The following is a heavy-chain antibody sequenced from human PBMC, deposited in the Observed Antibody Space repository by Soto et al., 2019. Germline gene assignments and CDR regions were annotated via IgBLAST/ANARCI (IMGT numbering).Heavy chain of an antibody. Sequence: SETVLTCSVSGGSISPYYWSWIRQPAGKGLEWIGRIYASGSTNYNPSLKSRVTMSVATSKNQFSLKLTSVTAADTATYYCARGGMVIIPTATAFDYWGQGTLVTVSS. J-gene: IGHJ4*02. CDR1: GGSISPYY. V-gene: IGHV4-4*07. CDR3: ARGGMVIIPTATAFDY. CDR2: IYASGST. D-gene: IGHD1-1*01.